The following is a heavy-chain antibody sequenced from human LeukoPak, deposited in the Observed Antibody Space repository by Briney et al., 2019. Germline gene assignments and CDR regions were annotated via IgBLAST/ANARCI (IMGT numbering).Heavy chain of an antibody. CDR3: ARDLGTHGPLYDFWSGYYTNWFDP. V-gene: IGHV1-18*01. CDR2: ISAYNGNT. Sequence: GASVKVSCKASGYTFTSYGISWVRQAPGQGLEWMGWISAYNGNTNYAQKLQGRVTMTTDTSTSTAYRELGSLRSDDTAVYYCARDLGTHGPLYDFWSGYYTNWFDPWGQGTLVTVSS. J-gene: IGHJ5*02. D-gene: IGHD3-3*01. CDR1: GYTFTSYG.